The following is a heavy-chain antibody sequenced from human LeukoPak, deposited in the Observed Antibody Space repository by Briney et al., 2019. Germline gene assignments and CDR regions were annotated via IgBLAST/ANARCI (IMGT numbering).Heavy chain of an antibody. CDR1: GGSISSHY. J-gene: IGHJ4*02. CDR3: ARSYSGYDDGFDY. Sequence: PSETLSLTCTVSGGSISSHYWSWIRQPPGKGLEWIGYIYYSGSTNYNPSLKSRVTISVDTSKNQFSLKLSSVTAADTAVYYCARSYSGYDDGFDYWGQGTLVTVSS. D-gene: IGHD5-12*01. V-gene: IGHV4-59*11. CDR2: IYYSGST.